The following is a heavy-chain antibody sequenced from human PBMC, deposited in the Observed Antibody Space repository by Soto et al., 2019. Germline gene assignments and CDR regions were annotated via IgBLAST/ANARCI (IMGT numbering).Heavy chain of an antibody. Sequence: QLQLQESRPGLVKPSETLSLTCTVAGGSISSSSYYWGWIRQPPGKGLEWIGSIYYSGSTYYNPSLKGRVTISVDTSKNQFSLKLSSVTAADTAVYYSARWAAAGTKRGAYYYYGMDVWGQGTTVTVSS. CDR3: ARWAAAGTKRGAYYYYGMDV. J-gene: IGHJ6*02. V-gene: IGHV4-39*01. D-gene: IGHD6-13*01. CDR2: IYYSGST. CDR1: GGSISSSSYY.